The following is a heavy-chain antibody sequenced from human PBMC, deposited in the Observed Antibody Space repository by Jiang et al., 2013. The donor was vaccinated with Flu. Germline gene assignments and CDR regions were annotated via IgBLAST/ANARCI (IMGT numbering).Heavy chain of an antibody. V-gene: IGHV4-30-2*01. J-gene: IGHJ4*02. CDR1: GGAISSGDYC. CDR3: ARGAMGKPHFDY. Sequence: GPGLVKPSQTLSLTCAVSGGAISSGDYCWSWIRQPPGKGLEWIGDIYHSGSTYYNPSLESRVTISVDGSKNQFSLELNSVTAADTAVYYCARGAMGKPHFDYWGQGTLVTVSS. D-gene: IGHD5-18*01. CDR2: IYHSGST.